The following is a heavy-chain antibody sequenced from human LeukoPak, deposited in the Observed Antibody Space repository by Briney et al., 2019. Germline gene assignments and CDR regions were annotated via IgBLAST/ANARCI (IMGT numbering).Heavy chain of an antibody. CDR2: IYPHDSDT. J-gene: IGHJ3*02. Sequence: GEYLKISCQGSGYSFTNYWIGWVRQMPGKGLEWMGIIYPHDSDTRYSPSFQGQVTISADKSINTAFLQWNSLKASDTAMYYCARGIVVVSATNAFDIWGLGTMVTVSS. CDR3: ARGIVVVSATNAFDI. D-gene: IGHD2-15*01. CDR1: GYSFTNYW. V-gene: IGHV5-51*01.